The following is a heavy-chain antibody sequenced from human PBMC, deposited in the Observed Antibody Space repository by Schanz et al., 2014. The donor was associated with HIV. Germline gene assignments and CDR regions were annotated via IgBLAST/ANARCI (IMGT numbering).Heavy chain of an antibody. J-gene: IGHJ5*02. CDR3: DKVRRLLTRWDWFDP. V-gene: IGHV3-23*01. CDR1: GFTFSNYA. CDR2: ISGSGGSI. D-gene: IGHD3-3*01. Sequence: EVQLLESGGGLVQPGGSLRLSCEASGFTFSNYAMSWVRQAPGKGLEWVSIISGSGGSIYYADSVKGRFTISRDNSKNELHLRMNRLRVAASDVYSCDKVRRLLTRWDWFDPWGQGTLVTVSS.